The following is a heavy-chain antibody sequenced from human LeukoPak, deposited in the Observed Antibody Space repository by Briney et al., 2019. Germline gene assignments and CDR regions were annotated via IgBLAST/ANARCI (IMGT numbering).Heavy chain of an antibody. CDR3: ARGVFDDKRTNWGSRRFDY. J-gene: IGHJ4*02. Sequence: KPSETLSLTCAVYGGSFSGYYWSWISQPPGKGLEWIGEINHSGSTNYNPSLKSRVTISVDTSKNQFSLKLSSVTAADTAVYYCARGVFDDKRTNWGSRRFDYWGQGTLVTVSS. CDR2: INHSGST. D-gene: IGHD7-27*01. CDR1: GGSFSGYY. V-gene: IGHV4-34*01.